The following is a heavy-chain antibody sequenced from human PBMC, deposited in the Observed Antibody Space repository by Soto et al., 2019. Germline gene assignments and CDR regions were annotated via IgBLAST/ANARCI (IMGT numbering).Heavy chain of an antibody. D-gene: IGHD6-19*01. CDR3: VGIAVAGTPYYYYGMDV. CDR2: ISYDGSNK. V-gene: IGHV3-30-3*01. CDR1: GFTFSSYA. Sequence: GGSLRLSCAASGFTFSSYAMHWVRQAPGRGLEWVAVISYDGSNKYYADSVKGRFTISRDNSRNTLYLQMNSLRAEDTAVYYCVGIAVAGTPYYYYGMDVWGQGTTVTVSS. J-gene: IGHJ6*02.